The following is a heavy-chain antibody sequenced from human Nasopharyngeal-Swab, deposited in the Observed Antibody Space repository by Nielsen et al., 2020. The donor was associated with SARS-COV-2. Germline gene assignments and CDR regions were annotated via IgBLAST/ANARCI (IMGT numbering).Heavy chain of an antibody. D-gene: IGHD2-21*02. J-gene: IGHJ4*02. CDR2: IYHSGST. CDR1: GYSISSGYY. V-gene: IGHV4-38-2*01. Sequence: SETLSLTCAVSGYSISSGYYWGWIRQPPGKGLEWIGSIYHSGSTNYNPSLKSRVTISVDTSKNQFSLKLSSVTAADTAVYYCAQTYCGGDCYSWGQGTLVTVSS. CDR3: AQTYCGGDCYS.